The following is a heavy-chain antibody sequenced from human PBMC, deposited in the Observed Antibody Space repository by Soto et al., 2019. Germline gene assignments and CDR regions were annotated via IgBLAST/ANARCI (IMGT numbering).Heavy chain of an antibody. V-gene: IGHV4-61*01. CDR1: GGSVSSGSYY. J-gene: IGHJ4*02. Sequence: SETLSLTCTVSGGSVSSGSYYWSWIRQPPGKGLEWIGYIYYSGSTNYNPSLKSRVTISVDTSKNQFSLKLSSVTAADTAVYYCARGSGVNYYDSSGYHGWGQGTLVTVS. CDR3: ARGSGVNYYDSSGYHG. D-gene: IGHD3-22*01. CDR2: IYYSGST.